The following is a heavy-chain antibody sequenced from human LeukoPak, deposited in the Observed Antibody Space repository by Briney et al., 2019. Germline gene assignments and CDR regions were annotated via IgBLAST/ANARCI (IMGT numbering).Heavy chain of an antibody. Sequence: PGGSLRLSCAASGFTVSNNYMSWVRQAPGKGLEWVSISYSDSNTNYADSVKGRFTISRDTSQNTLSLQMNSLRAEDTAVYYCAREDDSGFGELEDAGAPDYWGQGTLVTVSS. J-gene: IGHJ4*02. D-gene: IGHD3-10*01. CDR2: SYSDSNT. V-gene: IGHV3-53*01. CDR3: AREDDSGFGELEDAGAPDY. CDR1: GFTVSNNY.